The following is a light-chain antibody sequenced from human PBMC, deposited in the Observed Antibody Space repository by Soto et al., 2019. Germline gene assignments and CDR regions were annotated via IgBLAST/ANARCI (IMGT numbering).Light chain of an antibody. Sequence: DIQMTQSPSSVSASVGDRVTITCRASQGISSWLAWYQQRPGKAPNLLIYGASSLQSGVPSRFSGSGSGTEFTLTISSLQPGDFATYYCQQTDSFPYTFGQGTKLEIK. CDR3: QQTDSFPYT. CDR2: GAS. J-gene: IGKJ2*01. CDR1: QGISSW. V-gene: IGKV1-12*01.